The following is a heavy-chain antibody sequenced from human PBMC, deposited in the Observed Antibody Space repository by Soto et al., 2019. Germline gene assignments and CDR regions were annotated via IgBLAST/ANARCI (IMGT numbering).Heavy chain of an antibody. Sequence: QVQLQESGPGLVRPSETLSLTCIVSGDSVSSGRSYWSWIRQPPGKGLEWIGHIYASGSANYNASLKSRVTLTMDTSKNLFSLKLQSVTAADTAVYYCARDLMTLLGYGDSYDAYDIWGQGAMVTVSS. V-gene: IGHV4-61*03. CDR3: ARDLMTLLGYGDSYDAYDI. CDR2: IYASGSA. J-gene: IGHJ3*02. D-gene: IGHD4-17*01. CDR1: GDSVSSGRSY.